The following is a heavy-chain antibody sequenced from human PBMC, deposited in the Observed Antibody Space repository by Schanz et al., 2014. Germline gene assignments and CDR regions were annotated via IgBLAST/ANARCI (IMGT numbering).Heavy chain of an antibody. CDR2: IKQDGSEK. CDR1: GFTFSKYW. CDR3: ARDNYYGSGSCAY. Sequence: VQLVESVGGVVQPGGSLRLSCGGSGFTFSKYWMSWVRQAPGKGLEWVANIKQDGSEKYYVDAVKGRFTISRDNAKNSMYLHMKSLRGEDTAVYYCARDNYYGSGSCAYWGQGTLVTVSS. J-gene: IGHJ4*02. V-gene: IGHV3-7*04. D-gene: IGHD3-10*01.